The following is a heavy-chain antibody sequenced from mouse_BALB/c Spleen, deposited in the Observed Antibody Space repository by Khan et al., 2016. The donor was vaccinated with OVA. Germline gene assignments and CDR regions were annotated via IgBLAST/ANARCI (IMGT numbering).Heavy chain of an antibody. Sequence: EAEPVVSGGGLVQPGGSRKLSCAASGFTFSDYGMAWVRQALGKGPEWVAFISSLAYSIYYADTVTGRFTISRENAKNTLYLEMSSLRSEDTAMYYCARSWAMDYWGQGTSVTVSS. CDR3: ARSWAMDY. V-gene: IGHV5-15*02. CDR2: ISSLAYSI. J-gene: IGHJ4*01. CDR1: GFTFSDYG.